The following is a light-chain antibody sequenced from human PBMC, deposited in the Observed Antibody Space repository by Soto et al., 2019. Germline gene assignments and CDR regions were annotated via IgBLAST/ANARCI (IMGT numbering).Light chain of an antibody. CDR1: QNVGRN. J-gene: IGKJ5*01. CDR2: GAS. V-gene: IGKV3-20*01. Sequence: ETVLTQSPATLSVSPGERATLSCRASQNVGRNLAWYQQKPGQAPRLLIYGASRRATGIPDRFSGSASGTDFTLTISRLEPEDFAVYFCQQYSDLPMTFGQGTRLEIK. CDR3: QQYSDLPMT.